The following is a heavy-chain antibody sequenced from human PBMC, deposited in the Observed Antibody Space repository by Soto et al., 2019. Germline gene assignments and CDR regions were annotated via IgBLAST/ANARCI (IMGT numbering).Heavy chain of an antibody. CDR3: YFDS. Sequence: SVRVSCKSSGCTFTIYGISWVRQAPGQVLEWMGWISAYNGNTNYAQKLQGRVTMTSLRSDDTAFYYCAKDSYDILTGQKRYFDSWGQGNLVTVSS. D-gene: IGHD3-9*01. CDR2: ISAYNGNT. J-gene: IGHJ4*02. CDR1: GCTFTIYG. V-gene: IGHV1-18*01.